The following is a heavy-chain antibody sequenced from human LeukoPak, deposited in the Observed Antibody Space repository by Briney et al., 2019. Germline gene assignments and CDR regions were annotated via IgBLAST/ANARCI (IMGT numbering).Heavy chain of an antibody. Sequence: ASVKVSCKVSGYTLTELSMHWVRQAPGKGLEWLGGFDPEDGETIYAQKFQGRVTMTEDTSTDTAYMELSSLRSEDTAVYYCATSPSGYYDSSGYSHWGQGTLVTVSS. J-gene: IGHJ4*02. CDR3: ATSPSGYYDSSGYSH. D-gene: IGHD3-22*01. V-gene: IGHV1-24*01. CDR1: GYTLTELS. CDR2: FDPEDGET.